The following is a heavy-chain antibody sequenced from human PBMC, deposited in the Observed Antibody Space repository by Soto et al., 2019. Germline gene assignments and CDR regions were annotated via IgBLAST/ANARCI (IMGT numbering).Heavy chain of an antibody. CDR2: IKSKTDGGTT. CDR1: GFTFCNAW. J-gene: IGHJ4*02. D-gene: IGHD3-9*01. Sequence: GGSLRLSCAASGFTFCNAWMNWVRQAPGKGLEWVGRIKSKTDGGTTDYAAPVKGRFTISRDDSKNTLYLQMNSLRAEDTAVYYCAIRPSTMGYDILTGYYNLLPTPNWGQGTLVTVSS. CDR3: AIRPSTMGYDILTGYYNLLPTPN. V-gene: IGHV3-15*07.